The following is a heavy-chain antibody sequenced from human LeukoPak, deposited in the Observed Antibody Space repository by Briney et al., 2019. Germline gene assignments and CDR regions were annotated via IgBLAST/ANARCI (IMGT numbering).Heavy chain of an antibody. J-gene: IGHJ5*02. CDR1: GFTFSDYY. CDR3: ARVVVVVVAATRVDWFDP. Sequence: GGSLRLSCAASGFTFSDYYMSWIRQAPGKGLEWVSYISSSGSTIYYADSVKGRFTISRDNAKNSLYLQMNSLRAEDTAVYYCARVVVVVVAATRVDWFDPWGQGALVTVSS. V-gene: IGHV3-11*04. CDR2: ISSSGSTI. D-gene: IGHD2-15*01.